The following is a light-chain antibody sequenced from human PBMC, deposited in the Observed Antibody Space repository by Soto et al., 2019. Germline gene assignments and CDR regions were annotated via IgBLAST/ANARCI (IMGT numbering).Light chain of an antibody. CDR3: QQDGKSPLT. CDR2: GAS. V-gene: IGKV3-20*01. J-gene: IGKJ4*01. Sequence: EILLTKSPATLSLSPGERATLSCRASQSVSSYLAWYQQKPGQAPRLLIYGASFRATDIPDRFSGSGSGTDFTLTISRLEPEDFTVYYCQQDGKSPLTFGGGTKVDIK. CDR1: QSVSSY.